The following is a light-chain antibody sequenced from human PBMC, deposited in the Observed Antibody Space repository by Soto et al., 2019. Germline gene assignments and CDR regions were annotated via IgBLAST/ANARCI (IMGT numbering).Light chain of an antibody. V-gene: IGKV3-20*01. CDR2: GAS. Sequence: EIVLTQSPGTLSLSPGERATLSCRASQSVSSSYLAWYQQKPGQAPRLLLYGASSRATGIPDRFSGSGSGPEFTLTISRLEPEDFAVYYCQQYGSSPWTFGQGTKVEIK. CDR3: QQYGSSPWT. CDR1: QSVSSSY. J-gene: IGKJ1*01.